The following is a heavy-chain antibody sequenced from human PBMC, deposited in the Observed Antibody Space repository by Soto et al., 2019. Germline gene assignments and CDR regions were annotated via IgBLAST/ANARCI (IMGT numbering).Heavy chain of an antibody. J-gene: IGHJ4*02. CDR2: ISWNSGSI. V-gene: IGHV3-9*01. D-gene: IGHD3-10*01. CDR1: GFSFDDSA. CDR3: VKERLTMFRGVNPPYFDY. Sequence: PGGSLRLSCAASGFSFDDSAMHWVRQAPGKGLEWVSGISWNSGSIGYADSVKGRFIISRDNAKNSLYLQMHSLRAEDTALYYCVKERLTMFRGVNPPYFDYWGQGTLVTVSS.